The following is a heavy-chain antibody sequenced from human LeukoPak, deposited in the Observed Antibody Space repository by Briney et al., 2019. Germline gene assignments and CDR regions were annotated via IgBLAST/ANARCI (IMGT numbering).Heavy chain of an antibody. Sequence: PGGSLRLSCAASGFTFSSYWMHWVRQAPGKGLVWVSRIKSDGSSTSYADSVKGRFTISRENAKNTLYLQMNSLRAEDTAVYYRARGGLTAGFDYWGQGILVTVSS. V-gene: IGHV3-74*01. J-gene: IGHJ4*02. CDR2: IKSDGSST. CDR3: ARGGLTAGFDY. CDR1: GFTFSSYW.